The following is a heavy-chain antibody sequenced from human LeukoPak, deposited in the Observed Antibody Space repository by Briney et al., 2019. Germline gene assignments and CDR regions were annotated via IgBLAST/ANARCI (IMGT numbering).Heavy chain of an antibody. J-gene: IGHJ4*02. D-gene: IGHD3-10*01. CDR1: DGSITNYD. Sequence: SETLSLTCTVFDGSITNYDWSWVRQPPGKGLEFIGHVHYSGTTNYNPSLRSRVTISIDTSKKHFFLKLKSVTAADTAVYYCAKTPSSMVRGVPTGFDYWGQGTLVTVSS. CDR2: VHYSGTT. V-gene: IGHV4-59*01. CDR3: AKTPSSMVRGVPTGFDY.